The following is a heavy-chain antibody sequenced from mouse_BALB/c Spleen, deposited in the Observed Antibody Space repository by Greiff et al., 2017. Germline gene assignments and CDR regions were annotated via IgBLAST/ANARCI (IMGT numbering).Heavy chain of an antibody. D-gene: IGHD2-10*01. Sequence: DVQLQESGPSLVKPSQTLSLTCSVTGDSITSGYWNWIRKFPGNKLEYMGYISYSGSTYYNPSLKSRISITRDTSKNQYYLQLSSVTTEDTATYYCARSAYYGNYGGFYFDYWGQGTTLTVSS. CDR3: ARSAYYGNYGGFYFDY. CDR2: ISYSGST. CDR1: GDSITSGY. V-gene: IGHV3-8*02. J-gene: IGHJ2*01.